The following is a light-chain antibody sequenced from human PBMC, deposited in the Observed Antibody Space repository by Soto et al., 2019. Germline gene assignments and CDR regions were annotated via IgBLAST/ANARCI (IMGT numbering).Light chain of an antibody. J-gene: IGKJ3*01. V-gene: IGKV1-27*01. Sequence: DIQMTQSPSSLSASIGDRVAITCRASQGISNYLAWYQQKPGKVPKLLIYAASTLQSGVPSRFSGSGSGTDFTLTISSLQPEDVATYYCQKYNSALFTFGPGTKVDIK. CDR3: QKYNSALFT. CDR1: QGISNY. CDR2: AAS.